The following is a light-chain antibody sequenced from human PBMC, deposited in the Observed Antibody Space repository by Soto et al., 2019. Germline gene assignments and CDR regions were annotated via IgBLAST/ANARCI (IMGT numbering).Light chain of an antibody. CDR3: QQSHGIPYT. CDR1: QTISTY. V-gene: IGKV1-39*01. Sequence: DIPMTQSPSSLSASVGDRVTITCRASQTISTYLNWYQQKPGKAPKLLISAASTLQSGVPSRFSGSGSGTDFTLTINSLQPEDFATYYGQQSHGIPYTFGQGTKLEIK. CDR2: AAS. J-gene: IGKJ2*01.